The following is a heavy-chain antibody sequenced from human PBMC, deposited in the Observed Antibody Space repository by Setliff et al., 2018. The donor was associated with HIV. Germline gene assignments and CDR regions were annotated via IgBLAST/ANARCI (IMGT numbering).Heavy chain of an antibody. J-gene: IGHJ6*02. CDR2: IYPGDSDT. CDR1: GYSFTSYW. CDR3: ASQIMVRGVSLYGMDV. V-gene: IGHV5-51*01. D-gene: IGHD3-10*01. Sequence: GESLKISCKGSGYSFTSYWIGWVRQMPGKGLEWMGIIYPGDSDTRYSPSFRGQVTISADKSISTAYLQWSSLKASDTAMYYCASQIMVRGVSLYGMDVWGQGTTVTVSS.